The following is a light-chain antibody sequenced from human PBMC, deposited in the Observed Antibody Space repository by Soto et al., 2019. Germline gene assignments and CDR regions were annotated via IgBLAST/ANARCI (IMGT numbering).Light chain of an antibody. Sequence: DIQMTQSPSTLSASVGDRVTITCRASQSISSWLAWYQQKPGKAPKLLIYDASSLESGVPSRFSGSGSGTEFTLTISSLQPADFATYYCQKYDSYSATCGQGTKGDIK. CDR2: DAS. CDR1: QSISSW. J-gene: IGKJ1*01. V-gene: IGKV1-5*01. CDR3: QKYDSYSAT.